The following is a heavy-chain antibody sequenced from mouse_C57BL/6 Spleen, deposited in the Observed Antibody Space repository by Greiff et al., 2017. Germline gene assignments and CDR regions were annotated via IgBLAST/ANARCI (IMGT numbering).Heavy chain of an antibody. V-gene: IGHV1-50*01. CDR1: GYTFTSYW. CDR3: ARRGGQGFAY. CDR2: IDPSDSYT. D-gene: IGHD3-3*01. Sequence: QVQLQQPGAELVKPGASVKLSCKASGYTFTSYWMQWVKQRPGQGLEWIGEIDPSDSYTNYNQKFKDKATLTVDTSSSTAYMQLSSLTSEDSAVYYCARRGGQGFAYWGQGTLVTVSA. J-gene: IGHJ3*01.